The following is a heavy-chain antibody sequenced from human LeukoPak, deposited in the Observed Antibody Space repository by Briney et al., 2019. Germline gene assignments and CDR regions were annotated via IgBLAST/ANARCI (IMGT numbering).Heavy chain of an antibody. D-gene: IGHD3/OR15-3a*01. Sequence: PSETLSLTCTVSGGSISSGSHYWGCIRQPPGKGLEWIGNIYYSGSTDSNPSLKSRVTFSVDTSKNQFSLKLSSVTAADTAMYYWARGQRGLPYWGQGTLVTVSS. V-gene: IGHV4-61*01. CDR2: IYYSGST. J-gene: IGHJ4*02. CDR3: ARGQRGLPY. CDR1: GGSISSGSHY.